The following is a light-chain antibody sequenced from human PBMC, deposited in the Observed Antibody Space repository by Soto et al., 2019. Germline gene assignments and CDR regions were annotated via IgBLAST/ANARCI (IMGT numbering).Light chain of an antibody. J-gene: IGKJ5*01. CDR2: GAS. Sequence: ETVMTQSPATLSVSPGERATLSCRASQSVSSNYLAWYQQKPGQAPRLLIYGASSRATGIPDRFSGSGSGTDFTLTISRLEPEDFAVYYCQQYSRSPITFGQGTRLEIK. V-gene: IGKV3-20*01. CDR3: QQYSRSPIT. CDR1: QSVSSNY.